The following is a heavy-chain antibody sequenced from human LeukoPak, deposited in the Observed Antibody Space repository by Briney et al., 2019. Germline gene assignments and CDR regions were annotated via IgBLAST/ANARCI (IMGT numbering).Heavy chain of an antibody. V-gene: IGHV4-39*01. CDR1: GGSISSSSYY. CDR2: IYYSGST. CDR3: ARHKPYSSGWYFSWFDP. D-gene: IGHD6-19*01. J-gene: IGHJ5*02. Sequence: SETLSLTCTVSGGSISSSSYYWGWIRQPPGKGLEWIGSIYYSGSTYYNPSLKSRVTISVDTSKNQFSPKLSSVTAADTAVYYCARHKPYSSGWYFSWFDPWGQGTLVTVSS.